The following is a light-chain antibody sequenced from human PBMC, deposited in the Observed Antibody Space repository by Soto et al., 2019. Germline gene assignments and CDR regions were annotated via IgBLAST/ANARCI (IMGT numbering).Light chain of an antibody. V-gene: IGLV2-8*01. CDR2: EVS. CDR3: SSYAGSNIVI. Sequence: QSALTQPPSASGSPGQSVTISCTGTNSDVGGYSYVSWYQQHPGKAPKLIIYEVSKRPSGVPDRFSGSKSGNTASLTVSGLQAEDEADYYCSSYAGSNIVIFGGGTKVTVL. CDR1: NSDVGGYSY. J-gene: IGLJ2*01.